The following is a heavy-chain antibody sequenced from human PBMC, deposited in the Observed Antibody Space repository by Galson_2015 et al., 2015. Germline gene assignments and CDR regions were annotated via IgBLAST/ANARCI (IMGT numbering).Heavy chain of an antibody. Sequence: LSLTCTVSGGSISSYYWSWIRQPPGKGLEWIGYIHYSGSTNYNPSLKSRVTISVDTSKNQFSLKLSSVTAADTAVYYCARQGWAVAGYTGGAFDIWGQGTMVTVSS. CDR2: IHYSGST. V-gene: IGHV4-59*08. CDR1: GGSISSYY. CDR3: ARQGWAVAGYTGGAFDI. J-gene: IGHJ3*02. D-gene: IGHD6-19*01.